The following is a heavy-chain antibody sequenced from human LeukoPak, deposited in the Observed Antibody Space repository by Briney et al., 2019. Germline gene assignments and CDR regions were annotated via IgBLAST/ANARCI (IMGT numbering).Heavy chain of an antibody. V-gene: IGHV3-48*03. Sequence: PGGSLRLSCAASGFTFSSYEMNWVRQAPGKGLEWVSYISSSGSTIYYADSVKGRFTISRDNAKNSLYLQMNSLRAEDTAVYYCARASCYYDSSGYLSDAFDIWGQGTMMTVSS. J-gene: IGHJ3*02. CDR1: GFTFSSYE. CDR2: ISSSGSTI. CDR3: ARASCYYDSSGYLSDAFDI. D-gene: IGHD3-22*01.